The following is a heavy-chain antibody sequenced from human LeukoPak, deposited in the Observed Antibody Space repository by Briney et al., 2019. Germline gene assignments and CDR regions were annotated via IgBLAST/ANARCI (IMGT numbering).Heavy chain of an antibody. J-gene: IGHJ5*02. D-gene: IGHD5-12*01. CDR1: GFTFADYA. CDR3: AKVNSGYEMGSCRPQTINWFDP. Sequence: GRSLRLSCAASGFTFADYAMHWVRQAPGKGLEWVSGISGNSGSIGYADSVKGGFTISRDNAKNSLYLQMNSLRAEDTALYYCAKVNSGYEMGSCRPQTINWFDPWGQGTLVTVSS. V-gene: IGHV3-9*01. CDR2: ISGNSGSI.